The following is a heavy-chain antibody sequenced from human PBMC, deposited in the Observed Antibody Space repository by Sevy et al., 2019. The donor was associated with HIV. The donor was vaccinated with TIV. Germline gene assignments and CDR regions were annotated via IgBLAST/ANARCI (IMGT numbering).Heavy chain of an antibody. Sequence: SETLSLTCTVSGGSISSGYWGWIRQSPGKGLEWIGSIYYSGSTYCNPSLKSRVIISVDTSKNQFSLKLSSVTAADTALYYCARPADYVNYYYGMDVWGQGTTATVSS. V-gene: IGHV4-39*01. D-gene: IGHD4-17*01. CDR3: ARPADYVNYYYGMDV. CDR1: GGSISSGY. CDR2: IYYSGST. J-gene: IGHJ6*02.